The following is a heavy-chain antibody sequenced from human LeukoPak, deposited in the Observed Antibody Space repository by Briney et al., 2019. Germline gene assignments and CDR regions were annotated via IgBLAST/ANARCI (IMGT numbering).Heavy chain of an antibody. D-gene: IGHD6-19*01. CDR2: IYYRGST. CDR3: AGGPSSGWPDY. CDR1: GGSISSYY. V-gene: IGHV4-59*01. J-gene: IGHJ4*02. Sequence: SETLSLTCTVSGGSISSYYCSWIRQPPGKGLEWIGDIYYRGSTNYNPSLKSRVTISLDTSKNHFSLKLSSVTAADAAIYYCAGGPSSGWPDYWGQGTLVTVSS.